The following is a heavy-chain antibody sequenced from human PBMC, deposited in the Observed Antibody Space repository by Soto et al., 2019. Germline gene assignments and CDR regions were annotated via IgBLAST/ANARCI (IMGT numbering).Heavy chain of an antibody. V-gene: IGHV5-10-1*01. D-gene: IGHD6-13*01. J-gene: IGHJ3*02. Sequence: GESLKISCKGSGYSFTSYWISWVRQMPGKGLEWMGRIDPSDSYTNYSPSFQGHVTISADKSISTAYLQWSSLKASDTAMYYCARHGIAAAGPDAFDIWGQGTMVTVSS. CDR2: IDPSDSYT. CDR1: GYSFTSYW. CDR3: ARHGIAAAGPDAFDI.